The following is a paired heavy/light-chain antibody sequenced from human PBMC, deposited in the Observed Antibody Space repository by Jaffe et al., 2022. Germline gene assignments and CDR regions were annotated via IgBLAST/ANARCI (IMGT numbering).Light chain of an antibody. CDR1: QSVSSSY. Sequence: EIVLTQSPGTLSLSPGERATLSCRASQSVSSSYLAWYQQKPGQAPRLLIYGASSRATGIPDRFSGSGSGTDFTLTISRLEPEDFAVYYCQQYGSSPPTYTFGQGTKLEIK. J-gene: IGKJ2*01. CDR3: QQYGSSPPTYT. V-gene: IGKV3-20*01. CDR2: GAS.
Heavy chain of an antibody. V-gene: IGHV4-59*01. D-gene: IGHD1-26*01. CDR2: IYYSGST. J-gene: IGHJ4*02. Sequence: QVQLQESGPGLVKPSETLSLTCTVSGGSISSYYWSWIRQPPGKGLEWIGYIYYSGSTNYNPSLKSRVTISVDTSKNQFSLKLSSVTAADTAVYYCASSLGGDIVGATNGYFDYWGQGTLVTVSS. CDR1: GGSISSYY. CDR3: ASSLGGDIVGATNGYFDY.